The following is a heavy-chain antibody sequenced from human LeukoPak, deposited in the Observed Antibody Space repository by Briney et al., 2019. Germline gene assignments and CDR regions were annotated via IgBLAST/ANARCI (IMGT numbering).Heavy chain of an antibody. CDR1: GGSISSGSYY. J-gene: IGHJ5*02. V-gene: IGHV4-61*02. CDR2: IYTSGST. D-gene: IGHD2-2*03. CDR3: ATPLGYCSSTSCYNWFDP. Sequence: SQTLSLTCTVSGGSISSGSYYWSWIRQPAGKGLEWIGRIYTSGSTNYNPSLKSRVTISVDTSKNQFSLKLSSVTAADTAVYYCATPLGYCSSTSCYNWFDPWGQGTLVTVSS.